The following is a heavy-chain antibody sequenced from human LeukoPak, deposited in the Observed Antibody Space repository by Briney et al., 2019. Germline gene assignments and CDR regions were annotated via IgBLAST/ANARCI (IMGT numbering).Heavy chain of an antibody. V-gene: IGHV1-69*05. Sequence: ASVKISCKASGGTFSSYAISWVRQAPGQGPEWMGGILPSSGTTAYARSLQDRVTMTTDASTDTAYMELSSLRSEDAALYYCARGASPFEDWGQGTLVTVSS. J-gene: IGHJ4*02. CDR3: ARGASPFED. CDR2: ILPSSGTT. CDR1: GGTFSSYA.